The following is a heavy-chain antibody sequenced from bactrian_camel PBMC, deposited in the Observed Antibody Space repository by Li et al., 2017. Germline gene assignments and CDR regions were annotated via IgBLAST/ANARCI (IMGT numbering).Heavy chain of an antibody. CDR3: AADSPLYGPVGPISTMLENDFAD. V-gene: IGHV3S53*01. CDR2: LASDGST. J-gene: IGHJ6*01. D-gene: IGHD4*01. Sequence: QVQLVESGGGSVQVGGSLSLSCRVSGDEYRGLCMAWFRLAPRKEREGVVALASDGSTWYADSVKGRFTISKDDLKDTLYLQMNSLKPDDTAMYYCAADSPLYGPVGPISTMLENDFADWGQGTQVTVS. CDR1: GDEYRGLC.